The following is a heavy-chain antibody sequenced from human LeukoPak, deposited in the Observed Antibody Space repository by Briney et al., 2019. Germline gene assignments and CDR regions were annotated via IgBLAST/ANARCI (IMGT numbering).Heavy chain of an antibody. J-gene: IGHJ4*02. CDR2: VNLQGST. CDR3: AREGGPYRPLDY. CDR1: GGSFTGYY. Sequence: ETLSLTCAVYGGSFTGYYWSWIRQPPGKGLEWIGEVNLQGSTNYNPSLMGRVAISVDTSENHISLQLTSVTAADTAVYYCAREGGPYRPLDYAGEGTLVTVSS. V-gene: IGHV4-34*01.